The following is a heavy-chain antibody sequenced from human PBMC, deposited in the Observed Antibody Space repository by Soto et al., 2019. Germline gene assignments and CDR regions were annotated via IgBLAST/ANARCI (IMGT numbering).Heavy chain of an antibody. D-gene: IGHD6-19*01. Sequence: GSLRLSCAASGFTFSSFGMHWVRQAPGKGLEWVAVISYDGSNKYYADSVRGRFTISRDNSKNTLYLQMNSLRVEDTAVFYCAKPTVPFGRIAVAGPFDHWGLGTLVTVSS. J-gene: IGHJ4*02. CDR2: ISYDGSNK. CDR1: GFTFSSFG. V-gene: IGHV3-30*18. CDR3: AKPTVPFGRIAVAGPFDH.